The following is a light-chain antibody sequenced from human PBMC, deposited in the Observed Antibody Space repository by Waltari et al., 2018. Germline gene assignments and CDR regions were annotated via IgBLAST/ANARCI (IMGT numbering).Light chain of an antibody. CDR1: QSVTRT. Sequence: EIVLQQSQGTLNLSPGGRALLFCRASQSVTRTLAWYQQKPGQAPRLLIYDASSRATGIPDRFSGSGYGTDFSLTISRLEPEDFAVYYCQKYGTLPATFGQGTKVEIK. J-gene: IGKJ1*01. V-gene: IGKV3-20*01. CDR2: DAS. CDR3: QKYGTLPAT.